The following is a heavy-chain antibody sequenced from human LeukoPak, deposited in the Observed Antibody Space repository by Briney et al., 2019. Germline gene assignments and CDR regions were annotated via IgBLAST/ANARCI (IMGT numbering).Heavy chain of an antibody. J-gene: IGHJ4*02. V-gene: IGHV4-39*01. CDR1: GDSISSSTSY. Sequence: SETLSLTCSVSGDSISSSTSYWGWIRQPPGKRPEWIGSIYYSGSTYYNPSLKSRVTISIDTSKNRFSLKLSSVAATDTAVYYCARHGNCYASGPLFDYWGQGTLVTVSS. CDR3: ARHGNCYASGPLFDY. CDR2: IYYSGST. D-gene: IGHD3-10*01.